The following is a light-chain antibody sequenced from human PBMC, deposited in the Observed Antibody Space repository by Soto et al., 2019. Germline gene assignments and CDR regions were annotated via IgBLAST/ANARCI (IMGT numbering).Light chain of an antibody. CDR2: ATS. J-gene: IGKJ1*01. V-gene: IGKV3-20*01. CDR1: QSIDNRY. CDR3: QQYFGSSWT. Sequence: EIVLTQSPGTLSSSPGERATLSCRASQSIDNRYLAWYQHKPGQAPRLLIYATSSRATGIPDRFGGSGSGTDFTLTINRLEPEDFAGYYCQQYFGSSWTFGQGTKVDIK.